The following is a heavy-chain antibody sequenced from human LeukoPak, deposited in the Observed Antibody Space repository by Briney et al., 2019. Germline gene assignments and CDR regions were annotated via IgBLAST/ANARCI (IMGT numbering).Heavy chain of an antibody. CDR1: GGSISRYY. J-gene: IGHJ3*02. V-gene: IGHV4-59*08. Sequence: SETLSLTCTVSGGSISRYYWSWLRQPPGKGLEGIGYIYYSGSTNYNPSLKSRVTISVDTSKNQFSLKLSSVTAADTAVYYCARYSGSPILAFDIWGQGTMVTVSS. CDR2: IYYSGST. CDR3: ARYSGSPILAFDI. D-gene: IGHD1-26*01.